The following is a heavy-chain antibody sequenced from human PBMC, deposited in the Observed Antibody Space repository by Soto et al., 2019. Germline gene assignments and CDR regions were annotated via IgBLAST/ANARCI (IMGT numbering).Heavy chain of an antibody. J-gene: IGHJ4*02. CDR1: AFTFRNVY. CDR3: ARDTLGGADDFWH. V-gene: IGHV3-66*01. Sequence: EVQLVESGGGLVQPGGSLRLSCATSAFTFRNVYMNWVRQAPGKGLEWVSTITSNNRTYYADSVKGRFTISRDNYKNTLYLEMNSLRAGDTAVYHCARDTLGGADDFWHGGQGTLGTVSS. CDR2: ITSNNRT. D-gene: IGHD3-3*01.